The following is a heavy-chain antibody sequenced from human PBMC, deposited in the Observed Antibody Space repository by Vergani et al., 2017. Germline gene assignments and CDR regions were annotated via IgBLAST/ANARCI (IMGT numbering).Heavy chain of an antibody. Sequence: EVQLVESGGGLIQPGGSLRLSCAASGFTVSSNYMSWVRQAPGKGLEWVSVIYSGGSTSYSDPVKGRFTISRDNSKNTLYLQMNSLRAEDTAVDYCARANYDFWSGYYSYYYYYMDVWGKGTTVTVSS. V-gene: IGHV3-53*01. J-gene: IGHJ6*03. CDR3: ARANYDFWSGYYSYYYYYMDV. CDR2: IYSGGST. CDR1: GFTVSSNY. D-gene: IGHD3-3*01.